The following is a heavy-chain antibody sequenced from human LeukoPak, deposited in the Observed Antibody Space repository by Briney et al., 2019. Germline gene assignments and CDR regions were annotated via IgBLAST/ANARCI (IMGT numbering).Heavy chain of an antibody. J-gene: IGHJ4*02. D-gene: IGHD3-10*01. V-gene: IGHV4-39*01. CDR2: IYYSGST. Sequence: PSETLSLTCTVSGGSISSSSYYWGWIRQPPGKGLEWIGSIYYSGSTYYNPSLKSRVTISVDTSKNQFSLKLSSVTAADTAVYYCARQMGVTMVRNWGQGTLVTVSS. CDR3: ARQMGVTMVRN. CDR1: GGSISSSSYY.